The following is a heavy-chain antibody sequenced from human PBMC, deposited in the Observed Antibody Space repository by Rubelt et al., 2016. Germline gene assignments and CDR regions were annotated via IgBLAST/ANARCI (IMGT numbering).Heavy chain of an antibody. V-gene: IGHV3-21*01. Sequence: RLSCAASGFTFSSYSMNWVRQAPGKGLEWVSSISSSSSYIYYADSVKGRFTISRDNAKNSLYLQMNSLRAEDTAVYYCAREKIVTAAMRGYYYYGMDVWGQGTTVTVSS. D-gene: IGHD2-2*01. CDR2: ISSSSSYI. CDR1: GFTFSSYS. J-gene: IGHJ6*02. CDR3: AREKIVTAAMRGYYYYGMDV.